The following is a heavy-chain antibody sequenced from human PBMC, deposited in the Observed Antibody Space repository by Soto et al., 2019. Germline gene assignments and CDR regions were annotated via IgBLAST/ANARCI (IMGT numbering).Heavy chain of an antibody. V-gene: IGHV3-53*01. Sequence: PGGSLRLSCAASGFTVSSNYMSWVRQAPGKGLEWVSVIYSGGSTYYADSVKGRFTISRDNSKNTLYLQMNSLRAEDTAVYYCSVSDDFGPYYFDYWGQGTLVTVSS. CDR1: GFTVSSNY. CDR3: SVSDDFGPYYFDY. CDR2: IYSGGST. D-gene: IGHD3-3*01. J-gene: IGHJ4*02.